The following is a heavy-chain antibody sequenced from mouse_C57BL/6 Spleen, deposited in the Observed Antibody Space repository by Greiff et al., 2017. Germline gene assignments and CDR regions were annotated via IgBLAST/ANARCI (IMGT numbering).Heavy chain of an antibody. V-gene: IGHV10-1*01. CDR1: GFSFNTYA. CDR2: IRSKSNNYAT. J-gene: IGHJ1*03. Sequence: GGGLVQPKGSLNLSCAASGFSFNTYAMNWVRQAPGKGLEWVARIRSKSNNYATYYADSVKDRFTISRDDSESMLYLQMNNLKTEDTAMYYCVRGGVVATDWYFDVWGTGTTVTVSS. D-gene: IGHD1-1*01. CDR3: VRGGVVATDWYFDV.